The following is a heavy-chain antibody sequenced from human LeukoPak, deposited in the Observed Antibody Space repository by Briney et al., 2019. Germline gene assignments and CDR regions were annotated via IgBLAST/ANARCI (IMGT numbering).Heavy chain of an antibody. CDR1: GFTFDDYA. J-gene: IGHJ4*02. Sequence: GRSLRLSCAASGFTFDDYAMHWVRQAPGKGLEWVSGISWNSGSIGYADSVKGRFTISRDNAKNSLYLQMNSLRAEDTAVYYCARDSPYCSGGSCHYYFDYWGQGTLVTVSS. V-gene: IGHV3-9*01. D-gene: IGHD2-15*01. CDR2: ISWNSGSI. CDR3: ARDSPYCSGGSCHYYFDY.